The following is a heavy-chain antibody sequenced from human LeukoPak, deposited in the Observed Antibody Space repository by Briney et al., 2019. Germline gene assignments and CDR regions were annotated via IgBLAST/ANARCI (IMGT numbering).Heavy chain of an antibody. CDR1: GGSISSSSYY. J-gene: IGHJ4*02. Sequence: SETLSLTCTVSGGSISSSSYYWGWIRQPPGKGLEWIGSIYYSGSTYYNPSLKSRVTISVDTSKNQFSLKLSSVTAADTAVYYCARRTIVGATLYFDYWGQGTLVTVSS. D-gene: IGHD1-26*01. CDR3: ARRTIVGATLYFDY. V-gene: IGHV4-39*01. CDR2: IYYSGST.